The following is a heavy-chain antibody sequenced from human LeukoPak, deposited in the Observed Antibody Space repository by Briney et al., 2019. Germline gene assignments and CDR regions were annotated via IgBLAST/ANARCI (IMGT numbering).Heavy chain of an antibody. J-gene: IGHJ6*03. CDR2: ISAYNGNT. CDR1: GYTLRSYG. Sequence: ASVKVSCKASGYTLRSYGVTWVRQAPGQGLEWMGWISAYNGNTKYPQKLQGRVTMTTDTSTSTAYMELRSLRSDDTAVYYCARGPIIDIVIVPAADDYYYMDVWGKGTTVTVSS. CDR3: ARGPIIDIVIVPAADDYYYMDV. D-gene: IGHD2-2*01. V-gene: IGHV1-18*01.